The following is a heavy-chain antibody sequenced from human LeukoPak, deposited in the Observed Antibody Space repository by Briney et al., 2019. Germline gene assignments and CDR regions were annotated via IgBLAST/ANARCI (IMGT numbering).Heavy chain of an antibody. D-gene: IGHD5-12*01. Sequence: SQTLSLTCDISGDSVSSNSAAWNWIRQSPSRGLEWLGRTYYRSKWYNDYAVSVKSRITINPDTSKNQFSLQLTSVTPEETAVYYCARGKRAYSGDDDYFYYYGLDVWGQGTTVTVSS. CDR3: ARGKRAYSGDDDYFYYYGLDV. J-gene: IGHJ6*02. V-gene: IGHV6-1*01. CDR1: GDSVSSNSAA. CDR2: TYYRSKWYN.